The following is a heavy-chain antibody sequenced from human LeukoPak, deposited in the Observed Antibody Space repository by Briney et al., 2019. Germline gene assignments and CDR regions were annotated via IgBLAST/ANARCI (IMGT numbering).Heavy chain of an antibody. Sequence: PGGSLRLSCAASGFTFSSYAMSWVRQAPGKGLEWVSAISGSGGSTYYADSVKGRFTISRDNSKNTLYLQMSSLRAEDTAVYYCAKVAYSSGWYGGFDYWGQGTLVTVSS. J-gene: IGHJ4*02. CDR3: AKVAYSSGWYGGFDY. CDR2: ISGSGGST. V-gene: IGHV3-23*01. CDR1: GFTFSSYA. D-gene: IGHD6-19*01.